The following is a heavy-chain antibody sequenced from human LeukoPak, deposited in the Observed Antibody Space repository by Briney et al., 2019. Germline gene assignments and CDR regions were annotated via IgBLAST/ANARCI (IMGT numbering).Heavy chain of an antibody. V-gene: IGHV4-38-2*02. D-gene: IGHD3-22*01. CDR1: GYSISSGYY. CDR3: ARQFDYYDSSGIDY. J-gene: IGHJ4*02. CDR2: IYHSGST. Sequence: SETLSLTCTVSGYSISSGYYWGWIRQPPGKGLEWIGSIYHSGSTYYNPSLKSRVTISVDTSKNQFSLKLSSVTAADTAVYYCARQFDYYDSSGIDYWGQGTLVTVSS.